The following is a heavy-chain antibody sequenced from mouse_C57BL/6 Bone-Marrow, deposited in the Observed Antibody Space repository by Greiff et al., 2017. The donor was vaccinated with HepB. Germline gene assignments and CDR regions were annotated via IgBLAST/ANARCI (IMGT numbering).Heavy chain of an antibody. Sequence: QVQLQQPGAELVRPGSSVKLSCKASGYTFTSYWMEWVKQRPGQGLEWIGNIYPSDSETHYNQKFKDKATLTVDKSSSTAYMQLRSLTSEDSAVYYCARLGYYDYWGQGTTLTVSS. CDR1: GYTFTSYW. J-gene: IGHJ2*01. D-gene: IGHD2-3*01. CDR2: IYPSDSET. CDR3: ARLGYYDY. V-gene: IGHV1-61*01.